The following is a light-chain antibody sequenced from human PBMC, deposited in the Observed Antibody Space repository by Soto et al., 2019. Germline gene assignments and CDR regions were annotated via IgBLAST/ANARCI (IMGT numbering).Light chain of an antibody. CDR3: SSYTSSSPFV. V-gene: IGLV2-14*01. CDR2: EVS. J-gene: IGLJ1*01. CDR1: SSDVGGYNY. Sequence: QSVLTQPAAVSGSPGQSITISCTGTSSDVGGYNYVSWYQQHPGKAPKLMIYEVSNRPSGVSNRFSGSKSGNAASLTISGLQAEDESDYYCSSYTSSSPFVFGTGPKPPVL.